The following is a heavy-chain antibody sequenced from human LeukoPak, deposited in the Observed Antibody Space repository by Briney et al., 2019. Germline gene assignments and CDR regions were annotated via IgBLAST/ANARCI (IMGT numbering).Heavy chain of an antibody. CDR1: GGSISSYY. Sequence: SETLSLTCTVSGGSISSYYWSWIRQPPGKGLEWIGYIYYSGSTNYNPSLKCRVTISVDTSKKQFSLKLSSVTAADTAVYYCASSGSSGRIYYWGQGTLVTVSS. CDR2: IYYSGST. D-gene: IGHD3-10*01. V-gene: IGHV4-59*12. J-gene: IGHJ4*02. CDR3: ASSGSSGRIYY.